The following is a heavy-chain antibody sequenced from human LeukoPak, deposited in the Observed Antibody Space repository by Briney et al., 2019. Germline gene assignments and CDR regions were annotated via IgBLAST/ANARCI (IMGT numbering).Heavy chain of an antibody. CDR3: AKVSSSYYRNPLFDY. CDR2: ISGSGGST. Sequence: GGSLRLSCAASGFTLSSYAMSWVRQAPGKELEWVSAISGSGGSTYYADSVKGRFTISRDNSKNTLYLQMNSLRAEDTAVYYCAKVSSSYYRNPLFDYWGQGTLVTVSS. D-gene: IGHD1-26*01. J-gene: IGHJ4*02. CDR1: GFTLSSYA. V-gene: IGHV3-23*01.